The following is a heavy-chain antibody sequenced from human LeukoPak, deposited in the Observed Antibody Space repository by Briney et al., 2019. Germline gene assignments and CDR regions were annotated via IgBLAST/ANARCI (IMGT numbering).Heavy chain of an antibody. J-gene: IGHJ6*02. V-gene: IGHV4-30-4*02. CDR3: ARGNSGSYYYYGMDV. CDR1: GVSISSGDYY. Sequence: SESLSLACTVRGVSISSGDYYWRCLRQPPGKGLEWIGYIYYSGSTYYNPSLKSRVTISVDTSKNQFSLKLSSVTAADTAVYYCARGNSGSYYYYGMDVWGQGTTVTVSS. CDR2: IYYSGST. D-gene: IGHD1-26*01.